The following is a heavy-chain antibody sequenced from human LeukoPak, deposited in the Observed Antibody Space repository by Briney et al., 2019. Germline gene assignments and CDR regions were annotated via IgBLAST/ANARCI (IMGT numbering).Heavy chain of an antibody. CDR2: IYPDNSDT. CDR1: GYTFTGDW. CDR3: ARPALYCNSTVCPPYMDV. V-gene: IGHV5-51*01. Sequence: GESLKISCKAPGYTFTGDWIGWVRQMPGKGLEWMGIIYPDNSDTKYNAPFQGQVTISADKSISTAYLQWGSLKASDTATYYWARPALYCNSTVCPPYMDVWGKGTTVTVSS. J-gene: IGHJ6*03. D-gene: IGHD2/OR15-2a*01.